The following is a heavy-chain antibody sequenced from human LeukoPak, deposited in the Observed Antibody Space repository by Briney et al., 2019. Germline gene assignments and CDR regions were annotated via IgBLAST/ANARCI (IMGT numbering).Heavy chain of an antibody. V-gene: IGHV3-23*01. CDR1: GFTFSSYA. CDR2: ISGSGGST. D-gene: IGHD6-13*01. CDR3: AGSSWSNELFDY. Sequence: GGSLRLSCAAPGFTFSSYAMSWVRQAPGKGLEWVSAISGSGGSTYYADSVKGRFTISRDNSKNTLYLQMNSLRAEDTAVYYCAGSSWSNELFDYWGQGTLVTVSS. J-gene: IGHJ4*02.